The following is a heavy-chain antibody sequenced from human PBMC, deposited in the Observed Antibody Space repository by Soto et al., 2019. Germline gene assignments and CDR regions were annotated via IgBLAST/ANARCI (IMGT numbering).Heavy chain of an antibody. CDR3: ARDQSLFCSSTICYPSDAFDI. CDR1: GYTFTSYG. Sequence: QVQLVQSGAEVTKPGASVKVSCKASGYTFTSYGISWVRQAPGQGLEWMGWISAYNGNTNYAQKLQGRVTMTTDTSTSTAYRELRSLTSDDTAVYYCARDQSLFCSSTICYPSDAFDIWGQVTMVTVSS. D-gene: IGHD2-2*01. J-gene: IGHJ3*02. V-gene: IGHV1-18*01. CDR2: ISAYNGNT.